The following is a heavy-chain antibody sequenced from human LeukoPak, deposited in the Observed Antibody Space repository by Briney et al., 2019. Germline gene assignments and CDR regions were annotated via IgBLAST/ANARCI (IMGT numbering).Heavy chain of an antibody. CDR1: GFTFSSYA. Sequence: GGSLRLSCAASGFTFSSYAMSWVRQAPGKGLEWVSSISGSGLSTYYADSVKGRFTISRDNSKNTLYLQMNSLRAEDTAVYYCAKPSLYYYDTSGYYRYWYFDLWGRGTLVTVSS. CDR2: ISGSGLST. CDR3: AKPSLYYYDTSGYYRYWYFDL. D-gene: IGHD3-22*01. V-gene: IGHV3-23*01. J-gene: IGHJ2*01.